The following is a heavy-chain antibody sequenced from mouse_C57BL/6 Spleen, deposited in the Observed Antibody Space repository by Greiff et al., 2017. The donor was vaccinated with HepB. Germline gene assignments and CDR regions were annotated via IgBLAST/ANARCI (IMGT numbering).Heavy chain of an antibody. D-gene: IGHD1-1*01. V-gene: IGHV1-72*01. J-gene: IGHJ1*03. Sequence: QVQLKQPGAELVKPGASVKLSCKASGYTFTSYWMHWVKQRPGRGLEWIGRIDPNSGGTKYNEKFKSKATLTVDKPSSTAYMQLSSLTSEDSAVYYCARGEFDGSSYGWYFDVWGTGTTVTVSS. CDR1: GYTFTSYW. CDR2: IDPNSGGT. CDR3: ARGEFDGSSYGWYFDV.